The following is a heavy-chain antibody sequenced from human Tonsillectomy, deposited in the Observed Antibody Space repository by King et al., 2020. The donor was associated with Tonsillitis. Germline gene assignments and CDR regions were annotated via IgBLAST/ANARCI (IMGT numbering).Heavy chain of an antibody. D-gene: IGHD4-11*01. V-gene: IGHV3-74*01. CDR1: GFTFSSYW. CDR3: ARSEYSKEAFDI. CDR2: INSDGSST. Sequence: VQLVESGGGLVQPGGSLRLSCAASGFTFSSYWMHWVRQAPGKGLVWVSRINSDGSSTSYADSVKGRFTISRDNAKNTLYLQMNSLRAEDTAVYYCARSEYSKEAFDIWGQGTMVTVSS. J-gene: IGHJ3*02.